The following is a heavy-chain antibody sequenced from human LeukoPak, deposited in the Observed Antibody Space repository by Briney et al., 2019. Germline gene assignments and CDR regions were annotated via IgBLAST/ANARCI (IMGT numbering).Heavy chain of an antibody. J-gene: IGHJ4*02. CDR1: GYTLTELS. CDR2: FDPEDGET. V-gene: IGHV1-24*01. CDR3: ATPAIVGATSDFDY. Sequence: ASVKVSCKVSGYTLTELSMHWVRQAPGKGLEWMGGFDPEDGETIYAQKFQGRVAMTEDTSTDTACMELSSLRSEDTAVYYCATPAIVGATSDFDYWGQGTLVTVSS. D-gene: IGHD1-26*01.